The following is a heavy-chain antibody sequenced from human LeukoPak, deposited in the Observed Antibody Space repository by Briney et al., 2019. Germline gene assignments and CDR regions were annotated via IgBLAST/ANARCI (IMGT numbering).Heavy chain of an antibody. Sequence: GGSLRLSCAASGFTFSNYWMHWVRQAPGKGLVWVSRINSDGINTSYADSVKGRFTISRDNAKNTLNLQMNSLRAEDTAVYYCARRSGIAVAGAFDYWGQGTLVTVSS. CDR3: ARRSGIAVAGAFDY. CDR2: INSDGINT. J-gene: IGHJ4*02. D-gene: IGHD6-19*01. CDR1: GFTFSNYW. V-gene: IGHV3-74*01.